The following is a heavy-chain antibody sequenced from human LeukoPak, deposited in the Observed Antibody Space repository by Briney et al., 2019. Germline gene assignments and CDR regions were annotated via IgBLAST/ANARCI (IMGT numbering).Heavy chain of an antibody. CDR3: ARGPLGLYGDYLDWYFDL. CDR1: GVSISSYY. CDR2: IYTSGST. Sequence: SETLSLTCTVSGVSISSYYWSWIRQPAGKGLEWIGRIYTSGSTNYNPSLKSRVTMSVDTSKNQFSLKLSSVTAADTAVYYCARGPLGLYGDYLDWYFDLWGRGTLVTVSS. V-gene: IGHV4-4*07. D-gene: IGHD4-17*01. J-gene: IGHJ2*01.